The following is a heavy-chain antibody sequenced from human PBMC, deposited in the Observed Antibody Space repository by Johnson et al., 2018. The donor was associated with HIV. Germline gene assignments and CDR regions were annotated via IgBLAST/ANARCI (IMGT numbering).Heavy chain of an antibody. V-gene: IGHV3-20*04. J-gene: IGHJ3*02. CDR2: INWNGGSR. Sequence: VQLVESGGGLVQPGGSLRLSCAASGFTFDDYAMSWVRQVPGKGLEWVSGINWNGGSRYYADSVKGRFTITRDNVKNSLYMQMNSLRVEDTAVYFCARDYRGALDIWGQGTMVTVSS. D-gene: IGHD4-11*01. CDR1: GFTFDDYA. CDR3: ARDYRGALDI.